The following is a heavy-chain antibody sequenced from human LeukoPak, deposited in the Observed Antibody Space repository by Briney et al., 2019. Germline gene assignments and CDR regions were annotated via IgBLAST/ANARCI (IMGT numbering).Heavy chain of an antibody. CDR1: GGSISSGSYY. Sequence: SETLSLTCTVSGGSISSGSYYWSWIRQPAGKGLEWIGRIYTSGSTNYNSSLKSRVTISVDTSKNQFSLKLSSVTAADTAVYYCARADGYNAFDYWGQGTLVTVSS. CDR3: ARADGYNAFDY. CDR2: IYTSGST. J-gene: IGHJ4*02. V-gene: IGHV4-61*02. D-gene: IGHD5-24*01.